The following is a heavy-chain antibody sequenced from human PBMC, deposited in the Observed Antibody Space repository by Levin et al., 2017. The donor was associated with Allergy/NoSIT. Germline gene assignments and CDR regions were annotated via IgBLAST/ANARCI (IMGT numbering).Heavy chain of an antibody. J-gene: IGHJ3*02. D-gene: IGHD3-22*01. CDR3: AKDRGWDSSGWDYYDSSDPYDDFEI. CDR2: ISGSGGST. CDR1: GFTFSSYA. V-gene: IGHV3-23*01. Sequence: LSGGSLRLSCAASGFTFSSYAMSWVRQAPGKGLEWVSAISGSGGSTYYADSVKGRFTISRDNSKNTLYLQMNSLRAEDTAVYYCAKDRGWDSSGWDYYDSSDPYDDFEIWGQGTMVTVSS.